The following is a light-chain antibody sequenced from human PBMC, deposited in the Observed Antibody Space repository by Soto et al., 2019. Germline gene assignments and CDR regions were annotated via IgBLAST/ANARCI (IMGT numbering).Light chain of an antibody. CDR2: SNN. V-gene: IGLV1-44*01. CDR3: AAWDDSLNGYV. Sequence: QSVLTQPPSASGTPGQSVTISCSGSSSNIGSNSVNGYQQLPGTAPKLLIYSNNQRPSGVPDRFSGSKSGTSASLAISGLQSEDEADYYCAAWDDSLNGYVFGTGTKVTVL. J-gene: IGLJ1*01. CDR1: SSNIGSNS.